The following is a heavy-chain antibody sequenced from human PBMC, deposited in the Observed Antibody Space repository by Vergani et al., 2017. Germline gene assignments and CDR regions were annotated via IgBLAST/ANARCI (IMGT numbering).Heavy chain of an antibody. CDR3: ARNPYCGGDCYSDAFDI. J-gene: IGHJ3*02. CDR1: GGSISSYY. D-gene: IGHD2-21*02. V-gene: IGHV4-59*01. Sequence: QVQLQESGPGLVKPSETLSLTCTVSGGSISSYYWSWIRQPPGKGLEWIGYIYYSRSTNYNPSLKSRVTISVDTSKNQFSLKLSSVTAADTAVYYCARNPYCGGDCYSDAFDIRGQGTMVTVSS. CDR2: IYYSRST.